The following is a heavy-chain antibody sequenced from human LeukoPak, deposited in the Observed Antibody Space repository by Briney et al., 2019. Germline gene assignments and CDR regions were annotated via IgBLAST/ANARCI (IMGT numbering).Heavy chain of an antibody. CDR1: GFTFDDYA. Sequence: GGSLRLSCAASGFTFDDYAMHWVRQAPGKGLEWVSLIRADGITTYYADSVKGRFTISRDSSKNSLYLQMNSLRTEDSALYYCAKDYYWGQGTLVTVSS. V-gene: IGHV3-43*02. CDR2: IRADGITT. CDR3: AKDYY. J-gene: IGHJ4*02.